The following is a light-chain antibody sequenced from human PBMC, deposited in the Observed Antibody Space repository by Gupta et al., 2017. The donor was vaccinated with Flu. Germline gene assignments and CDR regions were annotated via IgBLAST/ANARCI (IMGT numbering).Light chain of an antibody. Sequence: SYVPTQPPSVSVAPGQTARITCGGNNIGTKSVHWYQQRPGQAPELVVYDESDRPSGIPERFSGSKSGNTATLSISRVEAEDEADYYCQVWDSSSEVVFGGGTKVTVL. CDR2: DES. J-gene: IGLJ2*01. V-gene: IGLV3-21*02. CDR1: NIGTKS. CDR3: QVWDSSSEVV.